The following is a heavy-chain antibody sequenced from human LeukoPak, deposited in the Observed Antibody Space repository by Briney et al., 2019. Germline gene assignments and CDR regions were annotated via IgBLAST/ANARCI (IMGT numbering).Heavy chain of an antibody. CDR3: VRDYNYFDF. Sequence: PGGSLRLSCAASGFTFDDYDMSWVRQAPGKGLGWVSGINWNGGSTGYADSVKGRFTISRDNAKNTVYLQMDSLRAEDTAVYYCVRDYNYFDFWGQGTLVTVSS. CDR2: INWNGGST. V-gene: IGHV3-20*04. J-gene: IGHJ4*02. D-gene: IGHD5-24*01. CDR1: GFTFDDYD.